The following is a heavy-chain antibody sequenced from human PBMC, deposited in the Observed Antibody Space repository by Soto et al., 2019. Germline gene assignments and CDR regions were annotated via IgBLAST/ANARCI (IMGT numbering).Heavy chain of an antibody. D-gene: IGHD1-26*01. V-gene: IGHV3-11*05. CDR3: AQTVGLGPFGHFTR. CDR1: GFTFSDAY. J-gene: IGHJ2*01. Sequence: QEQLVESGGGLVKPGGSLRLSCAASGFTFSDAYMSWIRQAPGKGLEGVSYISHTSHYMKYSDSVEGRFTVSRDNAKNSLYLHMNSLRAEDTAVYYCAQTVGLGPFGHFTRWGRGTLVIVSS. CDR2: ISHTSHYM.